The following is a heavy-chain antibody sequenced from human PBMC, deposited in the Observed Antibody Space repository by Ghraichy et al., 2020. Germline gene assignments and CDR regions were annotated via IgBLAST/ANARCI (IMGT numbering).Heavy chain of an antibody. J-gene: IGHJ4*02. CDR2: IHSRGVI. V-gene: IGHV4-4*08. CDR1: DDSITSYY. Sequence: SETLSLTCTVSDDSITSYYWSWIRLSPGKGLEWIGYIHSRGVIKYSPALKSRVIISIDPPKNQLSLNLTSVTAADTATSFCARDPVGDYGVWGRGTRVVVSS. D-gene: IGHD4-17*01. CDR3: ARDPVGDYGV.